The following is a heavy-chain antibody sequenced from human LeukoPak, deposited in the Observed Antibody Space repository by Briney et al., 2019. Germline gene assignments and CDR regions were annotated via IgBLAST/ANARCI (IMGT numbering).Heavy chain of an antibody. J-gene: IGHJ4*02. CDR1: GFTFSSYA. D-gene: IGHD6-19*01. CDR3: AKVGSQWLVRRGYFDY. Sequence: PGGSLRLPCAASGFTFSSYAMSWVRQAPGKGLEWVSAISGSGGSTYYADSVKGRFTISRDNSKNTLYLQMNSLRAEDTAVYYFAKVGSQWLVRRGYFDYWGQGTLVTVSS. CDR2: ISGSGGST. V-gene: IGHV3-23*01.